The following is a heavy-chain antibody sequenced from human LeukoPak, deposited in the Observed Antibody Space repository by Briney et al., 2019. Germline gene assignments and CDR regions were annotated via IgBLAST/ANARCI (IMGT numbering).Heavy chain of an antibody. Sequence: GGSLRLSCAASGFTFSDYYMSWIRQAPGKGLEWISYISSSGSSIQYADSVRGRFTISRDNAKTSLYLQMNSLRAEDTPVYYCARSAQWELPDYWGQGTLVTVSS. CDR2: ISSSGSSI. D-gene: IGHD1-26*01. CDR3: ARSAQWELPDY. J-gene: IGHJ4*02. CDR1: GFTFSDYY. V-gene: IGHV3-11*04.